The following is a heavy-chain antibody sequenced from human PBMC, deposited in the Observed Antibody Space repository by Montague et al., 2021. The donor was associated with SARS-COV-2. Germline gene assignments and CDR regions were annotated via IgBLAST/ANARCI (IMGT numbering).Heavy chain of an antibody. J-gene: IGHJ6*02. D-gene: IGHD4-23*01. V-gene: IGHV3-74*01. CDR1: GFSFSDYW. CDR2: INTDGSNS. Sequence: SLRLSCAASGFSFSDYWMHWVRQASGKGLEWVSRINTDGSNSYYTDSVKGRFTISRDNAKNTLYLQMNSLRAEDTAVYYCAREPGSVDGMDVWGQGTTITVSS. CDR3: AREPGSVDGMDV.